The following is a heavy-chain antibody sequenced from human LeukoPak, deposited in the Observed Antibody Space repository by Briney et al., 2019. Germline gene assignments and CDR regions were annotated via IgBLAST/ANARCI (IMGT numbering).Heavy chain of an antibody. CDR2: INHSGST. D-gene: IGHD6-13*01. CDR1: GGSFSGYY. CDR3: ARGIAAAANLPNLQH. J-gene: IGHJ1*01. Sequence: SETLSLTCAVYGGSFSGYYWSWIRQPPGKGLEWIGEINHSGSTNYNPSLKSRVTISVDTSKNQFSLKLSSVTAADTAVYYCARGIAAAANLPNLQHWGQGTLVTVSS. V-gene: IGHV4-34*01.